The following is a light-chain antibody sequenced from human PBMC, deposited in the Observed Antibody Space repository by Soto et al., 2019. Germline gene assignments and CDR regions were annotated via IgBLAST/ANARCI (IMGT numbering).Light chain of an antibody. CDR2: WAS. CDR1: QSVLYSSNTKNY. V-gene: IGKV4-1*01. Sequence: DIVMTQSPDSLAVSLGERATINCKSSQSVLYSSNTKNYLTWYQQKPGQPPKLLIYWASTRESGVPDRFSGSGSGTDFTLTIISLQAEDVAVYYCQQDYNTPFTAGPGTKVDIK. CDR3: QQDYNTPFT. J-gene: IGKJ3*01.